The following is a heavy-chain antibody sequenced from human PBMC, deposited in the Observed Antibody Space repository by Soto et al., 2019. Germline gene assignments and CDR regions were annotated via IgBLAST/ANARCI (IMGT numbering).Heavy chain of an antibody. V-gene: IGHV1-18*04. D-gene: IGHD2-15*01. J-gene: IGHJ4*02. CDR3: ARVYCSGGGCYPPWA. CDR2: IGGHNGNT. Sequence: QTQLVQSGAEVKEPGASVKVSCKASGYTFTNYGIAWVRQAPGQGLEWTGWIGGHNGNTNYAQKFQGRVTMTTDTSTTTAYMELRSLRFDDTAVYYCARVYCSGGGCYPPWAWGQGTLVTVSS. CDR1: GYTFTNYG.